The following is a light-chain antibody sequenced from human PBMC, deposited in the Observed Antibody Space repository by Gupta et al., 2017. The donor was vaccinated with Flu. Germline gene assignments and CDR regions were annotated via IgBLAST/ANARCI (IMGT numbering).Light chain of an antibody. J-gene: IGKJ1*01. CDR2: AAS. V-gene: IGKV1-17*02. CDR1: QDIAND. CDR3: LQHKNYPWT. Sequence: PSSWSASGGERVTITCRASQDIANDLSWYQKKPGQAPRRLIYAASSLQSGVPSRFSGSGSGTDFTLTVSDLQSEDFATYYGLQHKNYPWTFGQGTKVEIK.